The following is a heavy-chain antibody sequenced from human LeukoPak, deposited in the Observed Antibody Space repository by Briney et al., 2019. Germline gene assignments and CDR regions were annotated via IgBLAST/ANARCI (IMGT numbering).Heavy chain of an antibody. Sequence: PSQTLSLTCTVSGGSLSSGDYYWSWIRQPPGTGLEWIGYIYYSGSTYYNPSLKSRVTISVDTSKNQFSLKLSSVTAADTAVYYCATNSDIVVVPSATPALGYWGQGTLVTVSS. CDR2: IYYSGST. D-gene: IGHD2-2*01. V-gene: IGHV4-30-4*01. J-gene: IGHJ4*02. CDR3: ATNSDIVVVPSATPALGY. CDR1: GGSLSSGDYY.